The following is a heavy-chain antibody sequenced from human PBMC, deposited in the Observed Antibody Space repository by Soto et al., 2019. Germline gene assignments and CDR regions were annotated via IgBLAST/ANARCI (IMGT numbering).Heavy chain of an antibody. CDR1: GGSISSGDYY. V-gene: IGHV4-30-4*01. CDR2: IYYSGST. CDR3: ARALVGATVDY. Sequence: PSETLSLTCTVSGGSISSGDYYWSWIRQPPGKGLEWIGYIYYSGSTYYNPSLKSRVTISVDTSKNQFSLKLSSVTAADTAVYYCARALVGATVDYWGQGTLVTVSS. J-gene: IGHJ4*02. D-gene: IGHD1-26*01.